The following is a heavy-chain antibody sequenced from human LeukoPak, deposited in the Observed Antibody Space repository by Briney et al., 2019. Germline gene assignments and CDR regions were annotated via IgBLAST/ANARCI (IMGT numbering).Heavy chain of an antibody. J-gene: IGHJ6*02. V-gene: IGHV4-31*03. Sequence: SETLSLTCTVSGGSISSGGYYWSWIRQHPGEGLEWIGYIYNSGSPYYNPSLRSRVTMSVDPSKNQFSLKLSSVTAADTAVYYCARDRAKPYYYYGMDVWGQGTTVTVSS. CDR1: GGSISSGGYY. CDR2: IYNSGSP. CDR3: ARDRAKPYYYYGMDV.